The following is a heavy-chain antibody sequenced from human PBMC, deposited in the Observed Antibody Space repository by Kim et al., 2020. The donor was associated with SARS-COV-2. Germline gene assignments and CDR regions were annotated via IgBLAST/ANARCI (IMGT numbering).Heavy chain of an antibody. CDR2: IYSGGST. D-gene: IGHD3-3*01. V-gene: IGHV3-53*01. J-gene: IGHJ6*03. CDR3: ARVGSGGGYYYYMDV. Sequence: GGSLRLSCAASGFTVSSNYMSWVRQAPGKGLEWVSVIYSGGSTYYADSVKGRFTISRDNSKNTLYLQMNSLRAEDTAVYYCARVGSGGGYYYYMDVWGKGTTVTVSS. CDR1: GFTVSSNY.